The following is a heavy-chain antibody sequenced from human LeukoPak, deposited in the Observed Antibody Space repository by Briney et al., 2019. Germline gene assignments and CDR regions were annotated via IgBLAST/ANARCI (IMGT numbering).Heavy chain of an antibody. Sequence: PGGSLRLSCAASGFTFSSYEMNWVRQAPGKGLEWVSYISSSGSTIYYADSVKGRFTISRDNAKNSLYLQMNSLRAEDTAVYYCARQYCSGGSCYLDYWGQGTLVTVSS. V-gene: IGHV3-48*03. CDR1: GFTFSSYE. D-gene: IGHD2-15*01. CDR3: ARQYCSGGSCYLDY. CDR2: ISSSGSTI. J-gene: IGHJ4*02.